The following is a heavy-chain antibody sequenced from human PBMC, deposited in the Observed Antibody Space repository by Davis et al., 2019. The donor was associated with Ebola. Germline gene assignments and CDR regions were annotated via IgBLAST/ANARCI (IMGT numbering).Heavy chain of an antibody. J-gene: IGHJ6*03. V-gene: IGHV3-33*01. D-gene: IGHD3-16*01. CDR1: GFAFNTYG. CDR2: IWFDGNKK. Sequence: GGSLRLSCAASGFAFNTYGIHWVRQAPGKGLEWVAIIWFDGNKKYYADSVKDRFTISRDNSKSTVYLQINSLRGEDTAVYYCVRAPAVWDGFTYFYGMDDWGKGTTVTVSS. CDR3: VRAPAVWDGFTYFYGMDD.